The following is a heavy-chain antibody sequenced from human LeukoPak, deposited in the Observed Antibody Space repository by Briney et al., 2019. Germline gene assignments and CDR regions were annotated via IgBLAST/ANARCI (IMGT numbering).Heavy chain of an antibody. D-gene: IGHD2-8*01. CDR3: ARGGGFYCTNGVCYTDGYYYYYMDV. J-gene: IGHJ6*03. CDR1: GFTFSSYW. CDR2: INSDGSST. Sequence: PGGSLRLSCAASGFTFSSYWMHWVRQAPGKGLVWVSRINSDGSSTSYADSVKGRFTISRDNAKNTLYLQTNSLRAEDTAVYYCARGGGFYCTNGVCYTDGYYYYYMDVWGKGTTVTVSS. V-gene: IGHV3-74*01.